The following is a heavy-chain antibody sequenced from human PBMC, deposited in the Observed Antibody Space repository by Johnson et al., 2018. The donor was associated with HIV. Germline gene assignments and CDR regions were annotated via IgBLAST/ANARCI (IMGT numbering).Heavy chain of an antibody. CDR2: IKQDGSEK. V-gene: IGHV3-7*01. CDR3: ARGDYYDSSGPWVDAFEI. J-gene: IGHJ3*02. D-gene: IGHD3-22*01. Sequence: VQLVESGGGLVQPGGSLRLSCAASGFTFSSYWMSWVRQAPGKGLEWVANIKQDGSEKYYVDSVKGRVTLARDNAKNSLYLQMNSMRAEYTAVYYCARGDYYDSSGPWVDAFEIWGQGTMVTVSS. CDR1: GFTFSSYW.